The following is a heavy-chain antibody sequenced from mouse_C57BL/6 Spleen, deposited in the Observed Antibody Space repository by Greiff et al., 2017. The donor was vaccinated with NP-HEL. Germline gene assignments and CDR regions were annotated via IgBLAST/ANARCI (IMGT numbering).Heavy chain of an antibody. CDR3: ARHVRSNSFMDY. D-gene: IGHD2-5*01. Sequence: EVKVEESGGGLVKPGGSLKLSCAASGFTFSSYTMSWVRQTPEKRLEWVATISGGGGNTYYPDSVKGRFTISRDNAKNTLYLQMSSLRSEDTALYYCARHVRSNSFMDYWGQGTSVTVSS. CDR1: GFTFSSYT. CDR2: ISGGGGNT. J-gene: IGHJ4*01. V-gene: IGHV5-9*01.